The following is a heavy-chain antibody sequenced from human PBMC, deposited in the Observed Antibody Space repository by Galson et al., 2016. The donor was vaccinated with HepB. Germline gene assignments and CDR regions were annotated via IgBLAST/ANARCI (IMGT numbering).Heavy chain of an antibody. Sequence: LSLTCSLSGASVRTSNYYWDWIRQSPGKGLEWIGGVFYSGTTHYNPSLRSRVSISVDMSKNHFSLTLTSVTAAETAVYYCARHPTRAVRGEGFYGLDVWGQGTTVTITS. CDR1: GASVRTSNYY. CDR2: VFYSGTT. CDR3: ARHPTRAVRGEGFYGLDV. D-gene: IGHD3-10*01. J-gene: IGHJ6*02. V-gene: IGHV4-39*01.